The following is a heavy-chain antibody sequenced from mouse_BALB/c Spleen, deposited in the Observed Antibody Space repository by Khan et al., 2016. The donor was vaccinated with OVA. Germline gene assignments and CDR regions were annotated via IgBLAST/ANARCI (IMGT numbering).Heavy chain of an antibody. D-gene: IGHD3-2*02. CDR3: AREEALYYFDY. J-gene: IGHJ2*01. V-gene: IGHV1-76*01. CDR2: IYPGTDNT. CDR1: GYIFTSYW. Sequence: VELVESGAELVRPGASVKLSCKTSGYIFTSYWIHWVKQRPGQGLEWIARIYPGTDNTYYNEKLKDKATLTADKSSSTAYMQLSSLKSEDSAVYFCAREEALYYFDYWGQGTTLTVSS.